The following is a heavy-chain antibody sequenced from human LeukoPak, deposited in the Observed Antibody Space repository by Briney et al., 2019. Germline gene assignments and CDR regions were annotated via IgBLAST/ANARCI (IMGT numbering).Heavy chain of an antibody. J-gene: IGHJ4*02. V-gene: IGHV1-8*01. Sequence: ASVKVSCKASGYTFTSYYINWVRQATGQGPEWMGWMNPNSGNTDYAQRFQGRVTMTRNTSISTAYMELSSLRSEDTAVYYCARASRELLTGFDYWGQGTLVTVSS. CDR3: ARASRELLTGFDY. CDR1: GYTFTSYY. D-gene: IGHD1-26*01. CDR2: MNPNSGNT.